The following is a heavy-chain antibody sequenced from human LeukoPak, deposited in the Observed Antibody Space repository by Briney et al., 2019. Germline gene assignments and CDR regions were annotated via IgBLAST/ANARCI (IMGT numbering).Heavy chain of an antibody. J-gene: IGHJ4*02. V-gene: IGHV4-30-4*01. D-gene: IGHD5-12*01. CDR1: GGSISSGDYY. CDR3: ARVVGPYGGYGTGGFDY. Sequence: SETLSLTCTVSGGSISSGDYYWSWIRQPPGRGPEWIGYIYYSGSTYYNPSLKSRVTISVDTSKNQFSLKLSSVTAADTAVYYRARVVGPYGGYGTGGFDYWGQGTLVTVSS. CDR2: IYYSGST.